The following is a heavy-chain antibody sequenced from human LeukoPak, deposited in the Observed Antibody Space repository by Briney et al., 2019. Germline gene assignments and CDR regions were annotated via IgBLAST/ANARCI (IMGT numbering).Heavy chain of an antibody. V-gene: IGHV4-59*01. Sequence: PSETLSLTCTVSGGSISGYYWSWIRQPPGKGLEWIGYIYYSGSTNYNPSLKSRVTISVDTSKNQFSLRLTSVTAAGTAVYYCARVRTSFDSWGQGTLVTVSS. CDR2: IYYSGST. CDR1: GGSISGYY. J-gene: IGHJ4*02. CDR3: ARVRTSFDS. D-gene: IGHD1-14*01.